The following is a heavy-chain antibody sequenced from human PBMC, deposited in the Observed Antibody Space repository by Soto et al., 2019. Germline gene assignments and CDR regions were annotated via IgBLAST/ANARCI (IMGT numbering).Heavy chain of an antibody. D-gene: IGHD3-3*01. CDR2: ISYDGSNK. Sequence: GGSLRLSCAASGFTFSSCAMHWVRQAPGKGLEWVVLISYDGSNKYYADSVKGRFTISRDNSKNTLYLQMNSLRAEDTAVYYCARDKRDLRFLEWSYYFDYWGQGTLVTVSS. CDR1: GFTFSSCA. V-gene: IGHV3-30-3*01. CDR3: ARDKRDLRFLEWSYYFDY. J-gene: IGHJ4*02.